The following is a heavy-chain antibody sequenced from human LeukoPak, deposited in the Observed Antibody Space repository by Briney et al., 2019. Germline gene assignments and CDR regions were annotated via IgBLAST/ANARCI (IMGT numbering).Heavy chain of an antibody. D-gene: IGHD2-2*01. Sequence: GGSLRLSCAASGFIFSTYAIHWVRQAPGKGLEWVAVISHDGSKKFYGDSVKGRFTISRDSSENTVYLEMNSLRPEDTAIYYCAKEAVPGASNWFDPWGQGTLVTVSS. CDR3: AKEAVPGASNWFDP. J-gene: IGHJ5*02. V-gene: IGHV3-30*18. CDR2: ISHDGSKK. CDR1: GFIFSTYA.